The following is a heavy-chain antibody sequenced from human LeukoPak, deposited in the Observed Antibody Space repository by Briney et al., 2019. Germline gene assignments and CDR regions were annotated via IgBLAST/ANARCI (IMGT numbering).Heavy chain of an antibody. Sequence: PSETLSLTCTVSGGSISSYYWSWIRQPPGKGLEWIGYIYYSGSTNYNPSLKGRVTISVDTSKNQFSLKLSSVTAADTAVYYCARAGHSGYDPSWFDPWGQGTLVTVSS. J-gene: IGHJ5*02. D-gene: IGHD5-12*01. CDR1: GGSISSYY. CDR3: ARAGHSGYDPSWFDP. CDR2: IYYSGST. V-gene: IGHV4-59*08.